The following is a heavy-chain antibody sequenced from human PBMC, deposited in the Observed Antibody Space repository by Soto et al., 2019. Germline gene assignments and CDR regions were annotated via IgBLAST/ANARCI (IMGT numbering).Heavy chain of an antibody. CDR1: GFTFSSYG. J-gene: IGHJ4*02. CDR2: IWYDGSNK. CDR3: ARSEGGVAARYGY. V-gene: IGHV3-33*01. Sequence: GGSLRLSCAASGFTFSSYGMHWVRQAPGKGLEWVAVIWYDGSNKYYADSVKGRFTISRDNSKNTLYLQMNSLRAEDTAVYYCARSEGGVAARYGYWGQGTLVTVSS. D-gene: IGHD6-6*01.